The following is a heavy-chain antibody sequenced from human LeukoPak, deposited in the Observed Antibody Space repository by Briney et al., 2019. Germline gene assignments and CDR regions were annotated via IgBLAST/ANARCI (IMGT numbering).Heavy chain of an antibody. CDR1: GFTFSSYG. D-gene: IGHD2/OR15-2a*01. CDR2: ISYDGSNK. Sequence: PGGSLRLSCAASGFTFSSYGMHWVRQAPGKGLEWVAVISYDGSNKYYADSVKGRFTISRDNSKNTLYLQMNSLRAEDTAVYYCAKEGFLRAFDYWGQGTLVTASS. CDR3: AKEGFLRAFDY. J-gene: IGHJ4*02. V-gene: IGHV3-30*18.